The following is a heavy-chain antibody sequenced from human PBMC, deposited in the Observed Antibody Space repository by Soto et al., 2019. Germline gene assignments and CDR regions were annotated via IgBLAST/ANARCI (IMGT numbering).Heavy chain of an antibody. Sequence: PXATLSLAFTFSGGSFSSGSYYWSWIRQPPGKGLEWIGYIYYSGSTNYNPSLKSRVTISVDTSKNQFSLKLSSVTAADTAVYYCARDQVVRGYEIGTKPYYYYGMDVWGQGTTVTVSS. CDR1: GGSFSSGSYY. CDR2: IYYSGST. V-gene: IGHV4-61*01. D-gene: IGHD3-9*01. CDR3: ARDQVVRGYEIGTKPYYYYGMDV. J-gene: IGHJ6*02.